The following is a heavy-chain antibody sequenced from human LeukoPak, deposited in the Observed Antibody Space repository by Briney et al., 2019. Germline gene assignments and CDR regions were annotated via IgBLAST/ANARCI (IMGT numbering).Heavy chain of an antibody. CDR1: GDSISSYY. CDR2: IYHSGRT. J-gene: IGHJ4*02. D-gene: IGHD6-13*01. V-gene: IGHV4-59*01. Sequence: SGTLSLTCTVSGDSISSYYWSWVRQPPGKGLEWSGYIYHSGRTNYNPSLKTRVTISAHTSKAQFSLKLASVTAADTAVYYCATGYSSTWYYFDYWGQGTLVTVSS. CDR3: ATGYSSTWYYFDY.